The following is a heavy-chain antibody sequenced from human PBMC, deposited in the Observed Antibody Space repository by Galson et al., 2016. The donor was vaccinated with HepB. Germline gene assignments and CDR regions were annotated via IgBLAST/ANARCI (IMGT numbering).Heavy chain of an antibody. J-gene: IGHJ3*02. Sequence: PALVKPTQTLTLTCTFSGFSLNTGGMSVSWIRQPPGKALDWLARIDWDDDKYYSTSLKNRLTISKDTSRNQVVLTMTNMDPVDTATYYCARKRRGFGLPTRLFIHDAFDIWGQGTMVTVSS. V-gene: IGHV2-70*11. CDR1: GFSLNTGGMS. CDR3: ARKRRGFGLPTRLFIHDAFDI. D-gene: IGHD3-9*01. CDR2: IDWDDDK.